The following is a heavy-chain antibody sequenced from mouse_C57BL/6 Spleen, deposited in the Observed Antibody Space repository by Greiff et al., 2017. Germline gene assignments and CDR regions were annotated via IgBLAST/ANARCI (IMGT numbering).Heavy chain of an antibody. D-gene: IGHD3-2*02. CDR2: IDPATGGT. CDR3: TRCSGPFAY. Sequence: VQLQQPGAELVRPGASVTLSCKASGYTFTDYEMHWVKQTPVHGLEWIGAIDPATGGTAYNQKFKGKAILTADKSSSTAYMELRSLTSEDSAVXYCTRCSGPFAYWGQGTPVTVSA. J-gene: IGHJ3*01. CDR1: GYTFTDYE. V-gene: IGHV1-15*01.